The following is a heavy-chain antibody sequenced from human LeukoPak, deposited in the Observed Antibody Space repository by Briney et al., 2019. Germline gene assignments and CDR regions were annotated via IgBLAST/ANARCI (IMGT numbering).Heavy chain of an antibody. CDR2: IGGTDGTT. J-gene: IGHJ4*02. CDR1: GFTFRNYV. CDR3: TKRVDGSGTYYIDY. Sequence: PGGSLRLSCAASGFTFRNYVMNWVRQAPGKGLEWVSAIGGTDGTTFYADSVRGRFSISRDNSKSTLFLNMHSLRAEDTALYYCTKRVDGSGTYYIDYWGQGTLSPSPQ. D-gene: IGHD3-10*01. V-gene: IGHV3-23*01.